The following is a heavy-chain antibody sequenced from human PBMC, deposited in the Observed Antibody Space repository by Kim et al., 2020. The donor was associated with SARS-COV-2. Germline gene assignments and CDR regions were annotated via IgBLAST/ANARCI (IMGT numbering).Heavy chain of an antibody. J-gene: IGHJ4*02. CDR1: GYTFTGYY. CDR3: ARDSYCSSTSCYGDFDY. Sequence: ASVKVSCKASGYTFTGYYMHWVRQAPGQGLEWMGRINPNSGGTNYAQKFQGRVTMTRDTSISTAYMELSRLRSDDTAVYYCARDSYCSSTSCYGDFDYWGQGTLVTVSS. D-gene: IGHD2-2*01. CDR2: INPNSGGT. V-gene: IGHV1-2*06.